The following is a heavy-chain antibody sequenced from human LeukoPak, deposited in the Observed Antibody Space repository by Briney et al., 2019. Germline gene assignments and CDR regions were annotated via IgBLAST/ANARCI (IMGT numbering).Heavy chain of an antibody. Sequence: ASVTVSCTASGYTFTGYYMHWVRQAPGQGLEWMGWINPNSGGTNYAQKFQGRVTMTRDTTISTAYMELSRLRSDDAAVYYCARDRAEMRAYYYDSSGYSLDYWGQGTLVTVSS. CDR1: GYTFTGYY. CDR2: INPNSGGT. CDR3: ARDRAEMRAYYYDSSGYSLDY. D-gene: IGHD3-22*01. J-gene: IGHJ4*02. V-gene: IGHV1-2*02.